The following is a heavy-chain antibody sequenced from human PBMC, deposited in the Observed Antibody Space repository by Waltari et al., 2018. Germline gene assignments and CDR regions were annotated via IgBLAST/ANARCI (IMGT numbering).Heavy chain of an antibody. CDR2: ISGSGGST. CDR3: AKRVGYCSGGSCYRRAFDI. V-gene: IGHV3-23*01. CDR1: GFTFSSYA. Sequence: EVQLLESGGGLVQPGGSLRLSCAASGFTFSSYAMSWVRQAPGKGLEWVSAISGSGGSTYYADSVKGRFTNSRDNSKNTLYLQMNSLRAEDTAVYYCAKRVGYCSGGSCYRRAFDIWGQGTMVTVSS. D-gene: IGHD2-15*01. J-gene: IGHJ3*02.